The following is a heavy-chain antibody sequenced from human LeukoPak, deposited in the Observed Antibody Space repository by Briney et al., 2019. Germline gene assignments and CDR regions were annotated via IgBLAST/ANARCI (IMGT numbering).Heavy chain of an antibody. CDR1: GYTFTGYY. J-gene: IGHJ6*02. CDR2: INPNSGGT. D-gene: IGHD5-12*01. V-gene: IGHV1-2*02. CDR3: ARGGYSGYGEPYYYYYYGMDV. Sequence: ASVKVSCKASGYTFTGYYMHWVRQAPGQGLEWMGWINPNSGGTNYAQKFRGRVTMTRDTSISTAYMELSRLRSDDTAVYYCARGGYSGYGEPYYYYYYGMDVWGQGTTVTVSS.